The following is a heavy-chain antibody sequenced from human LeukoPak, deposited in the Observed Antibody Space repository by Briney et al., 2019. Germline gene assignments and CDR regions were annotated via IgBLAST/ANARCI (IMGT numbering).Heavy chain of an antibody. CDR1: GYSFTSYW. V-gene: IGHV5-10-1*01. CDR3: ARVGNYYDSSGDYWYFDL. D-gene: IGHD3-22*01. J-gene: IGHJ2*01. Sequence: GESLKISCKGSGYSFTSYWISWVRQMPGKGLEWMGRIDPSDSYTNYSPSFQGHVTISADKSISTAYLQWSGLKASDTAMYYCARVGNYYDSSGDYWYFDLWGRGTLVTVSS. CDR2: IDPSDSYT.